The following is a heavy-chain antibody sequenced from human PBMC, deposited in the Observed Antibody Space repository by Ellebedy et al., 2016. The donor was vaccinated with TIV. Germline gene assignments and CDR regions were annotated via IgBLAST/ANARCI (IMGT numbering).Heavy chain of an antibody. J-gene: IGHJ4*02. D-gene: IGHD4-17*01. CDR2: IWSAGSNK. CDR1: GFSFGSYN. CDR3: ARDYGDHMYDVDY. V-gene: IGHV3-33*01. Sequence: GESLKISCVASGFSFGSYNMHWVRQAPGKGLEWVAIIWSAGSNKYYGESVKGRFTISRDNSKNTLYLQMNSLRVEDTAVYYCARDYGDHMYDVDYWGQGTLVTVSS.